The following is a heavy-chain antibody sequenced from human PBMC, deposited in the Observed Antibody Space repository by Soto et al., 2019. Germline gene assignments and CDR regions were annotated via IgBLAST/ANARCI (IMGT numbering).Heavy chain of an antibody. CDR2: ISYDGSNK. V-gene: IGHV3-30-3*01. CDR3: VRSKGGYSYGTPFDY. J-gene: IGHJ4*02. Sequence: PEGSLRLSCAASGFTFSSYAMHWVRQAPGKGLEWVAVISYDGSNKYYADSVKGRFTTSRDNAKNSLYLQMNSLRPEDTALYYCVRSKGGYSYGTPFDYWGQGTLVTVSS. CDR1: GFTFSSYA. D-gene: IGHD5-18*01.